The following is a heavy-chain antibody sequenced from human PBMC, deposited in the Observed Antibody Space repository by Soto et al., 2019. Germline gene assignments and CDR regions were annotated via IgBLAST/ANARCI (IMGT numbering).Heavy chain of an antibody. D-gene: IGHD4-4*01. J-gene: IGHJ6*02. CDR2: IYYIGIT. CDR3: ARLMTPVTTSHYYYGMDV. CDR1: GGSTSSSSYY. V-gene: IGHV4-39*01. Sequence: SETLSLTCTVSGGSTSSSSYYWGWILQPPGKGLEWIGSIYYIGITYYNPSPKSRFTITVDTSKNQFSLKLSSVTAADTAVYYCARLMTPVTTSHYYYGMDVWGQGTTVTVSS.